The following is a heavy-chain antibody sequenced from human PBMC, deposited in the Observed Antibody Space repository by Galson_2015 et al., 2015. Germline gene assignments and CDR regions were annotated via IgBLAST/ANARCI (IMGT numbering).Heavy chain of an antibody. CDR1: GFTFSSYG. V-gene: IGHV3-33*01. CDR2: IWYDGSNK. CDR3: AREGDYYGSGSYYTPYYFDY. D-gene: IGHD3-10*01. Sequence: SLRLSCAASGFTFSSYGMHWVRQAPGKGLEWVAVIWYDGSNKYYADSVKGRFTISRDNSKNTLYLQMNSLRAEDTAVYYCAREGDYYGSGSYYTPYYFDYWGQGTLVTVSS. J-gene: IGHJ4*02.